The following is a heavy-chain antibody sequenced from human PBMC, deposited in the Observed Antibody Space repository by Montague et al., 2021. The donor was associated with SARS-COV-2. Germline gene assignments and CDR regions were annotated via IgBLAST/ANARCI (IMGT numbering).Heavy chain of an antibody. CDR3: ARGPVSDAFDV. V-gene: IGHV3-23*03. CDR2: IYGGGTYI. J-gene: IGHJ6*02. Sequence: SLRLSCAVSGFTFSNYAMSWVRQAPGKGLEWVSFIYGGGTYIYYADSVKGRFTTSRDDSENALYLQMSSLRAEDTAVYYCARGPVSDAFDVWGQGTTVTVSS. D-gene: IGHD3-16*01. CDR1: GFTFSNYA.